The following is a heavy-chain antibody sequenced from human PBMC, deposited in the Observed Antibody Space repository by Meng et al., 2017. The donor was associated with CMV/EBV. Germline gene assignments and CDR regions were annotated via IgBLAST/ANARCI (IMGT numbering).Heavy chain of an antibody. CDR1: GGSISSSSYY. D-gene: IGHD6-19*01. J-gene: IGHJ4*02. Sequence: QQLQGSGPGLVKPSETLSLTCTVSGGSISSSSYYWGWIRQPPGKGLEWIGSIYYSGSTYYNPSLKSRVTISVDTSKNQFSLKLSSVTAADTAVYYCARDSAVAGVVGYWGQGTLVTVSS. CDR2: IYYSGST. CDR3: ARDSAVAGVVGY. V-gene: IGHV4-39*07.